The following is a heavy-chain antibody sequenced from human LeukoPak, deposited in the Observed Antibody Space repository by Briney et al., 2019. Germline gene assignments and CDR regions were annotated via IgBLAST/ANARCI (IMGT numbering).Heavy chain of an antibody. CDR3: ARPLLYYYGSETYFWFDP. Sequence: GGSLRLSCAASGFTFTTYWMGWVRQAPGKGLEWVANIKQDGSEQYYVDSVKGRFTISRDNTKNSLSLQMNSLRAEDTAVYYCARPLLYYYGSETYFWFDPWGQGTLVTVSS. CDR2: IKQDGSEQ. D-gene: IGHD3-10*01. CDR1: GFTFTTYW. V-gene: IGHV3-7*01. J-gene: IGHJ5*02.